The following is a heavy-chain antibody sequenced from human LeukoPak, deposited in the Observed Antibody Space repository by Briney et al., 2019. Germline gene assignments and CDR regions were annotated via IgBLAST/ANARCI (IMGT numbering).Heavy chain of an antibody. CDR2: INEDASKK. V-gene: IGHV3-7*01. J-gene: IGHJ5*02. Sequence: PGGSLRLSCAASGITLTKYWMIWVRQASGKGLEWVANINEDASKKYYVVSVEGRFTISRDNARNSLYLQMNNLRAEDTAVYYCATSTYSSSPSWGQGTLVTVSS. CDR3: ATSTYSSSPS. CDR1: GITLTKYW. D-gene: IGHD6-6*01.